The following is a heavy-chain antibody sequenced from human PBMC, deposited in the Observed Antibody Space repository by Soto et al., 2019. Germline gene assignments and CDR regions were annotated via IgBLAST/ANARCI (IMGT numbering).Heavy chain of an antibody. D-gene: IGHD3-22*01. Sequence: GGSLRLSCAASGFTFSSYDMHWVRQATGKGLEWVSAIGTAGDTYYPGSVKGRFTISRENAKNSLYLQMNSLRAEDTAVYYCARVVYYYDSSTDYYFDYWGQGTLVTVSS. V-gene: IGHV3-13*01. CDR1: GFTFSSYD. CDR2: IGTAGDT. J-gene: IGHJ4*02. CDR3: ARVVYYYDSSTDYYFDY.